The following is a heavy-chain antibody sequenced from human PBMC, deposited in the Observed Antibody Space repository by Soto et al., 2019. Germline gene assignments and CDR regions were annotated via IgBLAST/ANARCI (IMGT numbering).Heavy chain of an antibody. V-gene: IGHV3-30-3*01. Sequence: QVQLVESGGGVVQPGRSLRLSCAASGFTFSSHAMHWVRQAPGKGLEWVALMSYAGNNKYCAGSVKGRFTISRDNSKNTLYLQMNSLRAEDTAVYYCAREGLDYWGQGTLVTVSS. J-gene: IGHJ4*02. CDR3: AREGLDY. CDR2: MSYAGNNK. CDR1: GFTFSSHA.